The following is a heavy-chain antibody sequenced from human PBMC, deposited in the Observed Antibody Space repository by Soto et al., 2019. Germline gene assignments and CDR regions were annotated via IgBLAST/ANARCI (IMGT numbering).Heavy chain of an antibody. CDR3: AGFGDYWTDFDY. Sequence: SETLSLTCTVSGASISSYYWSWIRQAPGKGLEWIGYIYNSELSNYNPSLKSRVTMSVDTSKNQFSLNLSSVTAADTAVYYCAGFGDYWTDFDYWGQGTLVTVSS. CDR1: GASISSYY. CDR2: IYNSELS. V-gene: IGHV4-59*01. D-gene: IGHD4-17*01. J-gene: IGHJ4*02.